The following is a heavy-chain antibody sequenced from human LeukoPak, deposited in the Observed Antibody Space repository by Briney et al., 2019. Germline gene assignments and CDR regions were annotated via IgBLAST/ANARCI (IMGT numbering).Heavy chain of an antibody. J-gene: IGHJ5*02. V-gene: IGHV4-39*07. CDR3: ARKEGGQLVNTRRWFDP. CDR1: GASFNSSTDY. D-gene: IGHD6-13*01. CDR2: INHSGST. Sequence: SETLSLTCTVSGASFNSSTDYWGWVRQPPGKGLEWIGEINHSGSTNYNPSLKSRVTISVDTSKNQFSLKLRSVTAADTAVYYCARKEGGQLVNTRRWFDPWGQGTLVTVSS.